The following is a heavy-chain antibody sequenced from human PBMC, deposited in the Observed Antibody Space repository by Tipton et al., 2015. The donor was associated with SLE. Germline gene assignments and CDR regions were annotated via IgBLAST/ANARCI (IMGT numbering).Heavy chain of an antibody. CDR3: AKDTGINNYYYMDV. CDR2: ISGSGGCT. CDR1: GFTFDDSG. J-gene: IGHJ6*03. D-gene: IGHD1-1*01. Sequence: SLRLSCEASGFTFDDSGMHWVRQRPGKGLEWVSGISGSGGCTYNADSVKGRFTISRDNSKNTLYVQMNSLRAEDTAVYYCAKDTGINNYYYMDVWGKGTTVTVSS. V-gene: IGHV3-23*01.